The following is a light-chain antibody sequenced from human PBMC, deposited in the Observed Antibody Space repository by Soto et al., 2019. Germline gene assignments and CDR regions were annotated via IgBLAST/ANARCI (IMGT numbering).Light chain of an antibody. CDR3: QQYNSYSPT. CDR1: QSISSW. CDR2: DAS. V-gene: IGKV1-5*01. Sequence: DIQMTQSPSTLSASVGDRVTITCRASQSISSWLAWYQQKPGKAPKLLIYDASSLESGVPSRFSGSGSGTEFTLTICSLLPDDFATYYCQQYNSYSPTFGQGTKVDIK. J-gene: IGKJ1*01.